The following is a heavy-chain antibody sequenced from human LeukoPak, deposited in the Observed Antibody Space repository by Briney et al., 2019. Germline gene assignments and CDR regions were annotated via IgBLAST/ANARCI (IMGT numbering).Heavy chain of an antibody. CDR1: GFTFSTYG. D-gene: IGHD2-2*01. CDR3: AKDGFHCSSTSCYPLYYFDY. Sequence: PGRSLRLSCAASGFTFSTYGMHWVRQAPGKGLEWVAVISNDGTSKHYADSVKGRFTISRDTSKNTLFLQMNSLRAEDTAVYYCAKDGFHCSSTSCYPLYYFDYWGQGTLVTVSS. J-gene: IGHJ4*02. V-gene: IGHV3-30*18. CDR2: ISNDGTSK.